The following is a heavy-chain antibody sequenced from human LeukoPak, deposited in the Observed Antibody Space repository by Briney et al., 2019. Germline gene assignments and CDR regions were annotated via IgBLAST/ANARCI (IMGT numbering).Heavy chain of an antibody. D-gene: IGHD5-24*01. CDR3: ARGIDEYKVGNY. J-gene: IGHJ4*02. Sequence: SETLSLTCTVSDGSISSSSYYWGWIRQPPGKGLEWIGSIYYSGSTDYSPSLKSRVTISVDTSKNQFSLRLTSVTAADTAVYYCARGIDEYKVGNYWGQGTLVTVSS. V-gene: IGHV4-39*07. CDR1: DGSISSSSYY. CDR2: IYYSGST.